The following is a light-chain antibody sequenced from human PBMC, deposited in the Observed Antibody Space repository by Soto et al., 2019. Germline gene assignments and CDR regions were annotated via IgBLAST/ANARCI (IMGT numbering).Light chain of an antibody. J-gene: IGLJ3*02. CDR1: SSDVGSYNL. CDR3: CSYAGSTTWL. V-gene: IGLV2-23*02. Sequence: QSALTQPASVSGSPGQSITISCTGTSSDVGSYNLVSWYQHHPGKAPKLIIYEVSKRPSGVSNRFSGSKSGNTASLTISGLQAEDEADYYCCSYAGSTTWLFGGGTKVTVL. CDR2: EVS.